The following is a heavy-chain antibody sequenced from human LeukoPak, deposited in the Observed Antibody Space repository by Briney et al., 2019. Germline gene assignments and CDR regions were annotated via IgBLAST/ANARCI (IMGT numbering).Heavy chain of an antibody. V-gene: IGHV4-61*02. J-gene: IGHJ4*02. CDR3: ARGGQQLAMYY. Sequence: PSETLSLTCTVSGGSISSGNYYWSWIRQPAGKGLEWIGRIYTSGSTNYNPSLKSRVTISVDTSKNQFSLKLNSVTAADAAVYYCARGGQQLAMYYWGQGTLVTVSS. CDR1: GGSISSGNYY. CDR2: IYTSGST. D-gene: IGHD6-13*01.